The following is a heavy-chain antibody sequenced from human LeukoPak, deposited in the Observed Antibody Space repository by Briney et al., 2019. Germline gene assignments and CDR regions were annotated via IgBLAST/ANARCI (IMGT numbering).Heavy chain of an antibody. Sequence: ASVKVSCKASGYTFTGYYMHWVRQAPGQGLEWMGWINPNSGGTNYAQKFQGRVTMTRDTSISTDYMELSRLRSDHTAVYYCAKEEAYCSSTSCSAPFDYWGQGTLVTVSS. CDR2: INPNSGGT. V-gene: IGHV1-2*02. J-gene: IGHJ4*02. CDR1: GYTFTGYY. CDR3: AKEEAYCSSTSCSAPFDY. D-gene: IGHD2-2*01.